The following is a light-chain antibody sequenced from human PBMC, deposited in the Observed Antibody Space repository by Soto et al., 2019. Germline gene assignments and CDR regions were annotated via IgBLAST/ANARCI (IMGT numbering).Light chain of an antibody. CDR2: GAS. Sequence: EIVLAQSPGTLSLSPGESATLSCRASQSVSSSFLAWYQQKAGQAPRLLIYGASRRATGIPDRFSGSASGTDFPLTISRLEHEDFAVYYYQQYVSSPWAFGQGTKVEL. V-gene: IGKV3-20*01. J-gene: IGKJ1*01. CDR1: QSVSSSF. CDR3: QQYVSSPWA.